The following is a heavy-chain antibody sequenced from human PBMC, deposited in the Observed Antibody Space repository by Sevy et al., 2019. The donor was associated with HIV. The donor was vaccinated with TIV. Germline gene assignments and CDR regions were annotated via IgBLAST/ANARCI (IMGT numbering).Heavy chain of an antibody. CDR3: TRDAGYSTAWYPSAY. Sequence: GGSLRLSCAASGLTFSTHAIHWVRQAPGKGLEWVAVMSYDGGHKYYADSVKGRFTISRDNSKNTLYLQINSLRAEDTAVYYCTRDAGYSTAWYPSAYWGQGTLVTVSS. D-gene: IGHD6-19*01. CDR2: MSYDGGHK. CDR1: GLTFSTHA. J-gene: IGHJ4*02. V-gene: IGHV3-30-3*01.